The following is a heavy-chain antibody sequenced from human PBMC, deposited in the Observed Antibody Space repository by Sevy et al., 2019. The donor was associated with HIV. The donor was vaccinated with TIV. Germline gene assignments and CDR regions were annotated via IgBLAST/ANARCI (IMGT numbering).Heavy chain of an antibody. J-gene: IGHJ3*02. V-gene: IGHV3-53*01. CDR3: ARGRDGYNDYDAFDI. Sequence: GGSLRLSCAASEFTVSSNYMSWVRQAPGKGLEWVSVIYSGGSTYYADSVKGRFTISRDNSKNTLYLQMNSLRAEDTAVYYCARGRDGYNDYDAFDIWGQGTMVTVSS. D-gene: IGHD3-16*01. CDR2: IYSGGST. CDR1: EFTVSSNY.